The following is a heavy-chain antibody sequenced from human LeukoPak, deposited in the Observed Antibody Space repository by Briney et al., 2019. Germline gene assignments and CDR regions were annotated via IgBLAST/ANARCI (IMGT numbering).Heavy chain of an antibody. CDR1: GFAFGEHG. D-gene: IGHD2-2*01. V-gene: IGHV3-20*04. CDR3: ARAPITSPFYFDY. Sequence: PGGSLRVSCTASGFAFGEHGMSWVRQVRGKGLEWVSGINWSGGSTGYADPLRGRFTISRDNAKNSLYLQMDSLRAEDTALYYCARAPITSPFYFDYWGQGTLVTVSS. CDR2: INWSGGST. J-gene: IGHJ4*02.